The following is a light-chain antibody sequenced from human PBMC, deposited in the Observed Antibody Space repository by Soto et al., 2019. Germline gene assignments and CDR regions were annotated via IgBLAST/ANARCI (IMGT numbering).Light chain of an antibody. J-gene: IGKJ4*01. CDR3: QQYDSSPLT. CDR1: QSVSSSV. V-gene: IGKV3-20*01. CDR2: GAS. Sequence: EIVLTQSPRTLSLSPGERATLSCRASQSVSSSVLAWYQQKPGQATRLLIYGASSRATGIPDRFSGSGSGTDVTLTISRLEPEDVAVYYCQQYDSSPLTFGGGTKVEIK.